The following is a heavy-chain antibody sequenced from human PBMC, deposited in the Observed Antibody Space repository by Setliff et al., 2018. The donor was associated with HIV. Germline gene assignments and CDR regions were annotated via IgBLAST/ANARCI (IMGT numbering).Heavy chain of an antibody. CDR1: DDPISSYY. V-gene: IGHV4-4*07. CDR2: LYVSGDT. D-gene: IGHD6-19*01. J-gene: IGHJ1*01. CDR3: ANFLNSGGWNPGYFEH. Sequence: SETLSLTCYVTDDPISSYYWSWVRQPAGKGLEWIGRLYVSGDTNYNPSLKSRVTMSLDTSKKHFSLKLKSVTAADTAVYYCANFLNSGGWNPGYFEHWGQGTLVTVSS.